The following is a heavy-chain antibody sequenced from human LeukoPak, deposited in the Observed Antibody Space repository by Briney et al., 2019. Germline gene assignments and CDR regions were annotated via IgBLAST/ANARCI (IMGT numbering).Heavy chain of an antibody. V-gene: IGHV1-46*01. J-gene: IGHJ3*02. CDR2: INPSGGST. Sequence: ASVKVSCKASGYTFTSYYIHWMRQAPGQGLEWMGIINPSGGSTSYAQKFQGRVTMTRDTSTTTVYMELSSLRSEDTAVYYCARGGPAGDFIVVAPTNNAFDIWGQGTMVTVSS. CDR3: ARGGPAGDFIVVAPTNNAFDI. D-gene: IGHD2-2*01. CDR1: GYTFTSYY.